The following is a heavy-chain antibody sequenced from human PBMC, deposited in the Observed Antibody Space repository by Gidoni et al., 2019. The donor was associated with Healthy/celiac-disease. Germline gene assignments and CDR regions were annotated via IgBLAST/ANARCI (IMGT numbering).Heavy chain of an antibody. CDR2: SSSSGSTI. J-gene: IGHJ6*02. V-gene: IGHV3-11*01. CDR3: ASPAIFGVVIKSADYYYGMDV. D-gene: IGHD3-3*01. Sequence: QVQLVESGGGLVKPGGSLRLSCAASGFTFSDYYMSWIRQAPGKGLEWVSYSSSSGSTIYYEDSVKGRFTISRDNAKNSLYLQMNSLRAEDTAVYYCASPAIFGVVIKSADYYYGMDVWGQGTTVTVSS. CDR1: GFTFSDYY.